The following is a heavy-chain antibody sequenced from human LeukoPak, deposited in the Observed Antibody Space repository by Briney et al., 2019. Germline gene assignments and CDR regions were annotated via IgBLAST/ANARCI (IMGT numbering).Heavy chain of an antibody. D-gene: IGHD6-19*01. V-gene: IGHV1-3*01. Sequence: ASAKVSCKASGYTFTSYAMHWVRQAPGQRLEWMGWINAGNGNTKYSQKFQGRVTITRDTSASTAYMELSSLRSEDTAVYYCASQQQWLATNWFDPWGQGTLVTVSS. CDR3: ASQQQWLATNWFDP. J-gene: IGHJ5*02. CDR1: GYTFTSYA. CDR2: INAGNGNT.